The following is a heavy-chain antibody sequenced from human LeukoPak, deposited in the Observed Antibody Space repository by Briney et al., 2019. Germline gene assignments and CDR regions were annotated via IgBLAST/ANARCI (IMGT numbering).Heavy chain of an antibody. CDR2: IYYSGKT. CDR3: ARFVVTAIPDAFDI. D-gene: IGHD2-21*02. CDR1: GGSISSYY. V-gene: IGHV4-59*01. J-gene: IGHJ3*02. Sequence: SETLSLTCTVSGGSISSYYWSWIRQPPGKGLEWIRYIYYSGKTNYNPSLKSRVTISVDTSKNQCALKLSSVTAADTAVYYCARFVVTAIPDAFDIWGQGTMVTVSS.